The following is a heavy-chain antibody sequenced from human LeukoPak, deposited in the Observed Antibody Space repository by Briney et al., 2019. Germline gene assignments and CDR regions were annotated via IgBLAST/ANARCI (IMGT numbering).Heavy chain of an antibody. V-gene: IGHV3-23*01. CDR2: ISRNGGST. CDR1: GFTFSNFA. J-gene: IGHJ4*02. CDR3: AKATVGATFAFDY. D-gene: IGHD1-26*01. Sequence: GGSLRVSCAASGFTFSNFAMSWVRQAPGKGLEWVSTISRNGGSTYYTDSVKGRFTISRDNSKNILYLQMNSLRADDTAVYFCAKATVGATFAFDYWGQGTLVTVSS.